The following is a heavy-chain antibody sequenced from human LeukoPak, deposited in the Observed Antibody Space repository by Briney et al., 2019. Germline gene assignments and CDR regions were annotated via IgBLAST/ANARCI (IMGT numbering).Heavy chain of an antibody. V-gene: IGHV3-48*03. J-gene: IGHJ6*03. CDR1: GFTFSSYE. CDR2: ISSSGSTI. Sequence: GGSLRLSCAASGFTFSSYEMNWVCQAPGKGLEWVSYISSSGSTIYYADSVKGRFTISRDNAKNSLYLQMNSLRAEDTAVYYCARDRGYYYMDVWGKGTTVTVSS. D-gene: IGHD3-10*01. CDR3: ARDRGYYYMDV.